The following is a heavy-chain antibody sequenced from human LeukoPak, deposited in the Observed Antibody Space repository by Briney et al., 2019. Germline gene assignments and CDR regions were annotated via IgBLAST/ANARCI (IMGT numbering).Heavy chain of an antibody. CDR2: IYTSGST. CDR1: GGSISSYY. Sequence: SETLSLTCTVSGGSISSYYWSWIRQPPGKGLEWIGYIYTSGSTNYNPSLKSRVTISVDTSKNQFSLQLSSVTAADTAVYYCAKLRTYYDMLTGYYNGWFDPWGQGTLVTVSS. V-gene: IGHV4-4*09. J-gene: IGHJ5*02. D-gene: IGHD3-9*01. CDR3: AKLRTYYDMLTGYYNGWFDP.